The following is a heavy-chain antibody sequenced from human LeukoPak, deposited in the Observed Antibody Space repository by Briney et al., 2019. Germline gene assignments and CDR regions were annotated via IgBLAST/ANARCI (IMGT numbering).Heavy chain of an antibody. J-gene: IGHJ4*02. CDR2: ISSSGSTM. V-gene: IGHV3-48*04. CDR3: AKGTYYYDSSGYYYVIPHFDY. D-gene: IGHD3-22*01. CDR1: GSTFTSYW. Sequence: GGSLRLSCAASGSTFTSYWMTWVRQAPGKGLEWVSYISSSGSTMYYADSVKGRFSISRDNAKNSLFLQMNSLRAEDTAVYYCAKGTYYYDSSGYYYVIPHFDYWGQGTLVTVSS.